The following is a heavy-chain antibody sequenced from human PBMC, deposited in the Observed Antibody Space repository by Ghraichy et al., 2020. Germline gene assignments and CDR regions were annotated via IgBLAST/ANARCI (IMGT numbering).Heavy chain of an antibody. D-gene: IGHD2-2*01. V-gene: IGHV3-13*01. CDR1: GFTFGSY. CDR3: ARGLAVAPHYFYY. CDR2: IGTGGDT. J-gene: IGHJ4*02. Sequence: GGSLRLSCVASGFTFGSYMHWVRQVAGKGLEWVSGIGTGGDTFYVDSVKGRFSISRENAKNSVYLQMNSLRVGDTAVYYCARGLAVAPHYFYYWGQGTLVTVSS.